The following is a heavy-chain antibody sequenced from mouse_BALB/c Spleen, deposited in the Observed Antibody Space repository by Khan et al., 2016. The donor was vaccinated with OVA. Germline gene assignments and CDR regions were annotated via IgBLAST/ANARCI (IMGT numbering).Heavy chain of an antibody. J-gene: IGHJ3*01. V-gene: IGHV2-2*02. CDR3: CRRGYDNGVVGLLAY. CDR2: IWSAGST. Sequence: QVQLQQSGPGLVQPSQSLSITCTVSGFSLTNYSVHWVRQSPGKGLEWLGVIWSAGSTDYNAAFISRLSIRKDNSRSQVFFKMNSLQPNDTAIYXCCRRGYDNGVVGLLAYRGQGTLVTVSA. D-gene: IGHD2-4*01. CDR1: GFSLTNYS.